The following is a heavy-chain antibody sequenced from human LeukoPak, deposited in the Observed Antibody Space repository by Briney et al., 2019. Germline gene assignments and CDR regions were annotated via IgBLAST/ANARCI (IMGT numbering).Heavy chain of an antibody. D-gene: IGHD6-19*01. CDR1: GFTVSSNY. J-gene: IGHJ5*02. CDR2: IYSGGST. Sequence: GGSLRLSCAASGFTVSSNYMSWVRQAPGKGLEWVSVIYSGGSTYYADSVKGRFTISRDNAKNTLYLQMNSLRAEDTAVYYCARARIAVAGLNWFDPWGQGTLVTVSS. CDR3: ARARIAVAGLNWFDP. V-gene: IGHV3-53*01.